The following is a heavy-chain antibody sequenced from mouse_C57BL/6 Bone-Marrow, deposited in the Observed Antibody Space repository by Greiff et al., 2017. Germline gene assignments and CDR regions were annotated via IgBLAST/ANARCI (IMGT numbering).Heavy chain of an antibody. V-gene: IGHV5-4*03. J-gene: IGHJ3*01. CDR1: GFTFSSYA. CDR3: ATAWFAY. CDR2: ISDGGSYT. Sequence: EVKLVESGGGLVKPGGSLKLSCAASGFTFSSYAMSWVRQTPEKRLEWVATISDGGSYTYYPDNVKGRFTISRDNAKNNLYLQMSHLKSEDTAMYYCATAWFAYWGQGTLVTVSA.